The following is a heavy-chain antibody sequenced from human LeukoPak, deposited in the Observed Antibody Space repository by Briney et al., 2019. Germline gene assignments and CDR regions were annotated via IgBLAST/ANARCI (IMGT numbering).Heavy chain of an antibody. CDR2: MNPNSGNT. D-gene: IGHD2-2*01. CDR3: ARHLTSSHNNWFDP. V-gene: IGHV1-8*01. J-gene: IGHJ5*02. Sequence: GSVKVSCKASGYTFTSYDINWVRQATGQGLEWMGWMNPNSGNTGYAQKFQGRVTMTTDTSTSTAYMELRNLRFDDTAVYYCARHLTSSHNNWFDPWGQGTLVTVSS. CDR1: GYTFTSYD.